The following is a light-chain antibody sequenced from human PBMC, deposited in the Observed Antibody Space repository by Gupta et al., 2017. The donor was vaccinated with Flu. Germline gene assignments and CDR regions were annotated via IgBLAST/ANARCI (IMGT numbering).Light chain of an antibody. CDR3: TSYTTNSTNV. J-gene: IGLJ1*01. Sequence: QSALTQPASVSGFPGQSLTISCTGTSRNIGAYNYVSWYQQHPDEPPQRMIFEVRHRPAGVADLSSGSKSGTTALLTITGLQPDDEADYYCTSYTTNSTNVFGTGTKVTVL. V-gene: IGLV2-14*01. CDR2: EVR. CDR1: SRNIGAYNY.